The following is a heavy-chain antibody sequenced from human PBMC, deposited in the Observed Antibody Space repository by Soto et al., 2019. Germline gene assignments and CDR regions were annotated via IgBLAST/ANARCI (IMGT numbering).Heavy chain of an antibody. D-gene: IGHD1-26*01. V-gene: IGHV1-18*01. CDR2: LSVYNGNT. J-gene: IGHJ5*02. CDR3: ARVVGALGHGFDP. CDR1: GYTFTSYG. Sequence: QVQLVQSGAEVKKPGASVKVSCKASGYTFTSYGISWVRQATGQGLEWMGRLSVYNGNTNYAQKLQGRVTMTTDTSPSTAYMELRSLRSVVTAVYYCARVVGALGHGFDPWGQGTLVTVSS.